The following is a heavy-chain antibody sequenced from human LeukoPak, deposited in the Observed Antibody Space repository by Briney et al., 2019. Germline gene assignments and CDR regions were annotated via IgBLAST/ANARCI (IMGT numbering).Heavy chain of an antibody. CDR3: ATDHGFHYGAYFDY. J-gene: IGHJ4*02. V-gene: IGHV3-30*03. Sequence: GGSLRLSCAASGFTFSSFGMHWVRQAPGKGLEWVAVISHDGSNKYSADSVKGRFTISRDNSKNTLYLQMNSLRAEDTAVYYCATDHGFHYGAYFDYWGQGTLVTVSS. D-gene: IGHD4-17*01. CDR1: GFTFSSFG. CDR2: ISHDGSNK.